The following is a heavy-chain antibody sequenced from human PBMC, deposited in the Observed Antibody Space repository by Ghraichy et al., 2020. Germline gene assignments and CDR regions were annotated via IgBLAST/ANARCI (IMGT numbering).Heavy chain of an antibody. CDR3: ARDDHYYYGMDV. CDR1: GGSVSSGSYY. CDR2: IYYSGST. J-gene: IGHJ6*02. Sequence: SETLSLTCTVSGGSVSSGSYYWSWIRQPPGKGLEWIGYIYYSGSTNYNPSLKSRVTISVDTSKNQFSLKLSSVTAADTAVYYCARDDHYYYGMDVWGQGTTVTVSS. V-gene: IGHV4-61*01.